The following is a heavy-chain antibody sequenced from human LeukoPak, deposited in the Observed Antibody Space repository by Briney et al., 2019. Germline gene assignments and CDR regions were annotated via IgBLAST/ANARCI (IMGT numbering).Heavy chain of an antibody. CDR1: GYSFFNTG. CDR2: VSTYTGNT. J-gene: IGHJ5*02. V-gene: IGHV1-18*01. Sequence: GASVKVSCKASGYSFFNTGITWVQQAPGQGPEWIGWVSTYTGNTNYAEKVQGRVTMTTDTSTDTAYMELRSLISDDTAVYYCGRDEDIPTYPNWIETWGQGTLVTVSS. D-gene: IGHD2-2*03. CDR3: GRDEDIPTYPNWIET.